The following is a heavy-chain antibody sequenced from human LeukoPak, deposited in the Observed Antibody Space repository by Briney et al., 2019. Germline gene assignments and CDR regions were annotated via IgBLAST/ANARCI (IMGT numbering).Heavy chain of an antibody. D-gene: IGHD3-10*01. CDR3: ARISRKINSPYGSGSYYSY. CDR1: GYTFTGYY. V-gene: IGHV1-2*02. CDR2: ISPNSGGT. Sequence: ASVKVSCKASGYTFTGYYMHWVRQAPGQGLEWMGWISPNSGGTNYAQKFQGRVTMTRDTSISTAYMELSRLRSDDTAVYYCARISRKINSPYGSGSYYSYWGQGTLVTVSS. J-gene: IGHJ4*02.